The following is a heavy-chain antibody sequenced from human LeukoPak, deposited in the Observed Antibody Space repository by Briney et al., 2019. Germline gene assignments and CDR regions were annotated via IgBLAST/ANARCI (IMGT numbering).Heavy chain of an antibody. CDR3: ARDMVRGVHNDAFDI. D-gene: IGHD3-10*01. CDR2: IYHSGST. J-gene: IGHJ3*02. CDR1: GYSISSGYF. V-gene: IGHV4-38-2*02. Sequence: KSSETLSLTCTVSGYSISSGYFWGWIRQPPGKGLEWIGSIYHSGSTNYNPSLKSRVTISVDKSKNQFSLKLSSVAAADTAVYYCARDMVRGVHNDAFDIWGQGTMVTVSS.